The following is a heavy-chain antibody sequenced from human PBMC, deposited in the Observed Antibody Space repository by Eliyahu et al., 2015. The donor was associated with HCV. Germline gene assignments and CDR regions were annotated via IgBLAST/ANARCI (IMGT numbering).Heavy chain of an antibody. V-gene: IGHV3-30*18. J-gene: IGHJ4*02. CDR1: GFXFSTXG. D-gene: IGHD5-24*01. CDR3: AKDGGYNSPDY. CDR2: ISHDGSNK. Sequence: QVQLVESGGGVVQPGRSLRLSCAASGFXFSTXGMHWVXQAPGQGLEXVAIISHDGSNKYYADXVKGRFTISRDNSKXTLYLQMISLRAEDTAVYYCAKDGGYNSPDYWGQGTLVTVSS.